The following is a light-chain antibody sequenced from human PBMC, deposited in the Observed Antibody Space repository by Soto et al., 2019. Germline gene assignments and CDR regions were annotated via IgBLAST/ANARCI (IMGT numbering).Light chain of an antibody. CDR3: QQSYSTPALT. CDR1: QYISDY. V-gene: IGKV1-39*01. Sequence: DIQMTQSPSSLSASVGDIVTIACQASQYISDYLNWYQQKPWKAHKLXXYSASTLQSGVPSRFSGSVSGTDFTLTISSLQPEDFATYYCQQSYSTPALTVCGWTKGEIK. J-gene: IGKJ4*01. CDR2: SAS.